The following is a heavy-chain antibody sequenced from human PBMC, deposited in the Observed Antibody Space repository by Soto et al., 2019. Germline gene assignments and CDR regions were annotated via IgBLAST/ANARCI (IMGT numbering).Heavy chain of an antibody. D-gene: IGHD3-10*01. Sequence: GGSLRLSCAASGFTFDYYAMHWVRQAPGKGLEWVSGISWNSGSIGYADSVKGRFTISRDNAKNSLYLQMNSLRAEDTALYYCAKGRSGRPANGMDVWGQGTTVTVSS. CDR1: GFTFDYYA. J-gene: IGHJ6*02. V-gene: IGHV3-9*01. CDR2: ISWNSGSI. CDR3: AKGRSGRPANGMDV.